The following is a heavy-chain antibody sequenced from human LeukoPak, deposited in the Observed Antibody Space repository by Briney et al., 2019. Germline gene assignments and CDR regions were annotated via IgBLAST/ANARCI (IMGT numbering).Heavy chain of an antibody. D-gene: IGHD6-19*01. CDR2: IYSVGST. Sequence: GGSLRLSCAASGFTVNSNYMTWVRQAPGKGLEWVSVIYSVGSTYYADSVRGRFTISRDNSKNTLYLQMNSLRAEDTAIYYCTRNPSYSSSLYSGQGTLVTVSS. V-gene: IGHV3-66*02. J-gene: IGHJ4*02. CDR3: TRNPSYSSSLY. CDR1: GFTVNSNY.